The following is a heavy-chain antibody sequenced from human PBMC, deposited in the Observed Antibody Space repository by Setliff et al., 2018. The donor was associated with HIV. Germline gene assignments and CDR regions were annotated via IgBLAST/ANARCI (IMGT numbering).Heavy chain of an antibody. CDR1: GFTFNDAW. CDR3: AKNLYRSGWSPLDY. CDR2: ISGRGGST. V-gene: IGHV3-23*01. J-gene: IGHJ4*02. D-gene: IGHD6-13*01. Sequence: PGGSLRLSCAASGFTFNDAWMSWVRQAPGKGLEWVSAISGRGGSTYYADSVKGRFTISRDNSKNTLYLQMNSLRAEDTAVYYCAKNLYRSGWSPLDYWGQGTLVTVSS.